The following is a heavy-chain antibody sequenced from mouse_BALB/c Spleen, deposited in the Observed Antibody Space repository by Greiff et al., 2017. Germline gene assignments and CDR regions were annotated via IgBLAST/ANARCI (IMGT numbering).Heavy chain of an antibody. V-gene: IGHV5-17*02. D-gene: IGHD4-1*01. Sequence: EVKLVESGGGLVQPGGSRKLSCAASGFTFNSFGMHWVRQAPEKGLEWVAYISSGSSTIYYADTVKGRFTISRDNPKNTLFLQMTSLRSEDTAMYYCTRSRGTGTRGVFDYWGQGTTLTVSS. CDR3: TRSRGTGTRGVFDY. CDR1: GFTFNSFG. CDR2: ISSGSSTI. J-gene: IGHJ2*01.